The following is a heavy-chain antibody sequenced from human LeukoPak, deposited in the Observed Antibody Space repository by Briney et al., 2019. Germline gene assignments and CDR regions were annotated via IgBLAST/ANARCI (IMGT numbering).Heavy chain of an antibody. CDR3: ASAYDSSGYYYDY. J-gene: IGHJ4*02. D-gene: IGHD3-22*01. V-gene: IGHV4-4*02. CDR2: IYHSGST. CDR1: GGSISSSNW. Sequence: SSETLSLTCAVSGGSISSSNWWSWVRQPPGKGLEWIGEIYHSGSTNYNPSLKSRVTISVDKSKNQFSLKLSSVTAADTAVYYCASAYDSSGYYYDYWGQGTLVTVSS.